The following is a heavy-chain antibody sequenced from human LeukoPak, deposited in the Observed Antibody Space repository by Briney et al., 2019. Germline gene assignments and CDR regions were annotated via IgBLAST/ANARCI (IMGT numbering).Heavy chain of an antibody. Sequence: GGSLRLSCAASGFTFSSHWMSWVRQAPGKGLEWVANIKQDGSEKSYVDSVKGRFTISRDNAKNSLYLQMNSLRAEDTAVYYFARKWQSRYPYYFDYWGQGTLVTVSS. D-gene: IGHD1-26*01. J-gene: IGHJ4*02. CDR3: ARKWQSRYPYYFDY. CDR2: IKQDGSEK. V-gene: IGHV3-7*01. CDR1: GFTFSSHW.